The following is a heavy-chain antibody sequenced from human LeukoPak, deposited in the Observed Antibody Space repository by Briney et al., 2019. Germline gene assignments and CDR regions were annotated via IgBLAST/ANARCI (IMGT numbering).Heavy chain of an antibody. Sequence: GGSLRLSCAASGFTVIANDMTWVRQAPGKGLEWVSVLYSDGNTKYADSVQGRFTISRDNSKNTPYLEMNSLSPDDTAVYYCARGVEPLAANTLAYWGQGTLVTVSS. CDR1: GFTVIAND. CDR2: LYSDGNT. J-gene: IGHJ4*02. D-gene: IGHD1-14*01. CDR3: ARGVEPLAANTLAY. V-gene: IGHV3-53*01.